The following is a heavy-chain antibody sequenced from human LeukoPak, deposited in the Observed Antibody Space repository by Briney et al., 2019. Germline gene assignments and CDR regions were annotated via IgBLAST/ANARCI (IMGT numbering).Heavy chain of an antibody. V-gene: IGHV3-23*01. D-gene: IGHD3-9*01. CDR1: GFTFSSYA. CDR3: ARLGVLRYFDRRAEDWFDP. Sequence: GGSLRLSCAASGFTFSSYAMSWVRQAPGKGLEWVSAISGSGGSTYYADSVKGRFTISRDNSKNTLYLQMNSLRAEDTAVYYCARLGVLRYFDRRAEDWFDPWGQGTLVTVSS. CDR2: ISGSGGST. J-gene: IGHJ5*02.